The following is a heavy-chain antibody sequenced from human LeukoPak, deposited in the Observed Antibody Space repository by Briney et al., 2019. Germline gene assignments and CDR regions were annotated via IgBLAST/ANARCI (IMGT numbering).Heavy chain of an antibody. Sequence: PSETLSLTCTVSGYSISSGYYWGWIRQPPGKGLEWIGSIYHSGSTYYNPSLKSRVTISVDTSKNQFSLKLSSVTAADTAVYYCARGGYYDFWSGYYSNWFDPWGQGTLVTVSS. D-gene: IGHD3-3*01. J-gene: IGHJ5*02. CDR1: GYSISSGYY. V-gene: IGHV4-38-2*02. CDR3: ARGGYYDFWSGYYSNWFDP. CDR2: IYHSGST.